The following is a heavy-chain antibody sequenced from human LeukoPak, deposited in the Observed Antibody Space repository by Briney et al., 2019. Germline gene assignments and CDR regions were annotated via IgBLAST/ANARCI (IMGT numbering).Heavy chain of an antibody. Sequence: ASVKVSCKASGYTFTSYAMHWVRQAPGQRLEWMGWINAGNGNTKYSQKFQGRVTITRDTSASTAYMELSSLRSEDTAVYYCAKDGKQWLVPNYWGQGTLVTVSS. V-gene: IGHV1-3*01. J-gene: IGHJ4*02. CDR2: INAGNGNT. D-gene: IGHD6-19*01. CDR1: GYTFTSYA. CDR3: AKDGKQWLVPNY.